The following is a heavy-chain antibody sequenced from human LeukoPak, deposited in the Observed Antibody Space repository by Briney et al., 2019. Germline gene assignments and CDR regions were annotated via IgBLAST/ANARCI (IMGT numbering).Heavy chain of an antibody. Sequence: ASVKVSCKTSGYTFTSYYMHWVRQAPGQGLEWMGIINPSGGSTSYAQKFQGRVTMTRDTSTSTVYMELSSLRSEDTAVYYCAKAAVAGRDAFDIWGQGTMVTVSS. CDR2: INPSGGST. D-gene: IGHD6-19*01. CDR1: GYTFTSYY. J-gene: IGHJ3*02. CDR3: AKAAVAGRDAFDI. V-gene: IGHV1-46*01.